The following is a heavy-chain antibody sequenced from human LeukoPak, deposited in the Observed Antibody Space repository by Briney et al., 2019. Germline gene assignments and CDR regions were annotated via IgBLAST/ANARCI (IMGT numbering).Heavy chain of an antibody. CDR1: GVTFDDYA. CDR3: TRRAARWQFDL. Sequence: QPGGSLRLSCAVSGVTFDDYAMHWVRQAPGRGLEWVSGINWKTGNGIYADSVKGRFTISRDNAKNSLYLQMSSLRAEDTALYYCTRRAARWQFDLWGRGTLLTVSS. V-gene: IGHV3-9*01. D-gene: IGHD5-24*01. CDR2: INWKTGNG. J-gene: IGHJ2*01.